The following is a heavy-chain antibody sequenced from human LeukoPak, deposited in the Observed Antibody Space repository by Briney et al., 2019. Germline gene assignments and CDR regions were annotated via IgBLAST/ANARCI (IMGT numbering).Heavy chain of an antibody. J-gene: IGHJ4*02. V-gene: IGHV1-2*02. CDR2: INPNSGGT. Sequence: ASVKVSCKASGYTFTGYYMHWVRQAPGQGLEWMGWINPNSGGTNYAQKFQGRVTMTRDTSISTAYMELSRLRSDDTVVYYCARLLEGYGSGVDYWGQGTLVTVSS. CDR3: ARLLEGYGSGVDY. CDR1: GYTFTGYY. D-gene: IGHD3-10*01.